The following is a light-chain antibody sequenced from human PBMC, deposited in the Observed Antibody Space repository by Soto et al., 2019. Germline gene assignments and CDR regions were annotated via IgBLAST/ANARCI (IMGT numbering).Light chain of an antibody. CDR1: SSDVGGYNY. J-gene: IGLJ1*01. V-gene: IGLV2-14*03. CDR3: SSYTTSNTRQIV. CDR2: DVS. Sequence: QSALTQPASVSGSPGQSITISCTGTSSDVGGYNYVSWYQHHPGKAPKLIIFDVSNRPSGVSTPFSGSKSGNTASLTISALQPEDEADYYCSSYTTSNTRQIVFGTGTKVTAL.